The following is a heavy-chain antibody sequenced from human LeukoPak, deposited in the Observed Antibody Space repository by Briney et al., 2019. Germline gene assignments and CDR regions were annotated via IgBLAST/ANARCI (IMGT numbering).Heavy chain of an antibody. CDR3: TTDLGYCTNGVCYGVYY. CDR2: ISSSGSTI. D-gene: IGHD2-8*01. J-gene: IGHJ4*02. CDR1: GFTFSDYY. V-gene: IGHV3-11*01. Sequence: GGSLRLSCAASGFTFSDYYMSWIRQAPGKGLEWVSYISSSGSTIYYADSVKGRFTISRDNAKNSLYLQMNSLRAEDTAVYYCTTDLGYCTNGVCYGVYYWGQGTLVTVSS.